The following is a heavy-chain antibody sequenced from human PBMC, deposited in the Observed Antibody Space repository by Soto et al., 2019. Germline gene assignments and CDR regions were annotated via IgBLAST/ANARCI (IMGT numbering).Heavy chain of an antibody. CDR1: GYTFTSYG. V-gene: IGHV1-18*01. D-gene: IGHD3-3*01. J-gene: IGHJ6*02. Sequence: ASVKVSCKASGYTFTSYGISWVRQAPGQGLEWMGWISAYNGNTNYAQKLQGRVTMTTDTSTSTAYMELRSLRSDDTAVYYCARNALDFWSCYGPPNYYYYGMDFWGQGTTVTVSS. CDR2: ISAYNGNT. CDR3: ARNALDFWSCYGPPNYYYYGMDF.